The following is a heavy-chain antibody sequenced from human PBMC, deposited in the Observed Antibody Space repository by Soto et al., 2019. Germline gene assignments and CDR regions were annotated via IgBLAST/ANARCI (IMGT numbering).Heavy chain of an antibody. CDR1: GFTLSNYD. CDR2: IGTAGDT. Sequence: EVQLVESGGGLVQPGGSLRLSCAASGFTLSNYDMHWVRQATGKGLEWVSAIGTAGDTYYPASVKGRFTISRENAKNSLYLQINSLRAGATAVYYCARSRGADFDYWGQGTLVTVSS. D-gene: IGHD3-10*01. V-gene: IGHV3-13*04. CDR3: ARSRGADFDY. J-gene: IGHJ4*02.